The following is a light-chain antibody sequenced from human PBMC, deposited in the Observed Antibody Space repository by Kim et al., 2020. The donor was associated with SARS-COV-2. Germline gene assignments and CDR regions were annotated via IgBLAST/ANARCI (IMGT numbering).Light chain of an antibody. CDR2: DVS. Sequence: VSGSPGQSITISCTGTSSDVGGYNYVSWYQQHPGKAPKLMIYDVSNRPSGVSNRFSGSKSGNTASLTISGLQAEDEADYYCSSPWVFGGGTKLTVL. CDR1: SSDVGGYNY. J-gene: IGLJ3*02. V-gene: IGLV2-14*03. CDR3: SSPWV.